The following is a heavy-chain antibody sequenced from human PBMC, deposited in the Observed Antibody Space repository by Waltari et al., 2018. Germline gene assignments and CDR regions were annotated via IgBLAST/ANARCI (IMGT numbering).Heavy chain of an antibody. CDR1: GFTFSRYW. CDR2: INYDGRQK. V-gene: IGHV3-7*01. D-gene: IGHD2-2*01. CDR3: AKSRGFEY. Sequence: EVQLVESVGGLVQPGGSLSLSWGASGFTFSRYWMSWVRQTPGKGLEWVANINYDGRQKYYVDSVKGRFTISRDNAKNSVYLQMNSLRVEDTAVYYCAKSRGFEYWGQGALITVSS. J-gene: IGHJ4*02.